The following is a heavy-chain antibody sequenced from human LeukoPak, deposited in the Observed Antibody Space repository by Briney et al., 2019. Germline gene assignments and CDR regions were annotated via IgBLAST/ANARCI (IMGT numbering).Heavy chain of an antibody. J-gene: IGHJ3*02. Sequence: ASVKVSCKASGYTFTGHYIHWVRQAPGQGPEWMGWINPNSGSTNYAQKFQGRVTMTRDTSISTAYMELSGLRSDDTAVYYCARCSTPHWIFDAFDIWGQGTIVTVSS. V-gene: IGHV1-2*02. CDR2: INPNSGST. CDR1: GYTFTGHY. CDR3: ARCSTPHWIFDAFDI. D-gene: IGHD1-1*01.